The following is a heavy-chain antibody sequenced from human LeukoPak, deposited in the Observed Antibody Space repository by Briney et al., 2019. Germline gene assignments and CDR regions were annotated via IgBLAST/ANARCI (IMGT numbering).Heavy chain of an antibody. J-gene: IGHJ2*01. V-gene: IGHV3-30*03. Sequence: GRSLRLSCAASGFTFSNYGMHWLRQAPGKGLEWVAAISDDGSKEYYAESVKGRFTISRDNSKNTLYLQVNSLRAEDTAVFYCAGSDTTGYTPREWDYWYFDLWGRGTLVTVSS. CDR3: AGSDTTGYTPREWDYWYFDL. CDR1: GFTFSNYG. D-gene: IGHD1-1*01. CDR2: ISDDGSKE.